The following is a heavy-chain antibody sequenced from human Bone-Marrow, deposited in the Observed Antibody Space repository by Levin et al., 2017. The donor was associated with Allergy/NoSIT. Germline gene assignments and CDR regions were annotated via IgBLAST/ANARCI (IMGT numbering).Heavy chain of an antibody. CDR2: ITSSRGRSTT. CDR1: GFTLSSYA. J-gene: IGHJ4*02. Sequence: GESLKISCAASGFTLSSYAMNWVRQAPGKGLEWVSTITSSRGRSTTYYADSVEGRFTISRDDSKNTLYLQMYSPRAEDTAVYYCARDVYSYSYNWGQGDLVTVSS. D-gene: IGHD3-10*01. CDR3: ARDVYSYSYN. V-gene: IGHV3-23*01.